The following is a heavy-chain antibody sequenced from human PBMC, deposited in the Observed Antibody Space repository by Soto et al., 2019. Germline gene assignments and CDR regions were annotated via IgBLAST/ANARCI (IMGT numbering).Heavy chain of an antibody. CDR2: IYYRGNT. CDR3: ARLEGLATISYYFDY. D-gene: IGHD3-9*01. J-gene: IGHJ4*02. V-gene: IGHV4-39*01. Sequence: QLQLQESGPGLVKPSETLSLTCSVSGDSINSDNYYWGWIRKPPGKGQEWIGSIYYRGNTYYNPSLKTRVTISLDKSKSQFSLKLNSVTAADSAVYFCARLEGLATISYYFDYWGQGTLVTVSS. CDR1: GDSINSDNYY.